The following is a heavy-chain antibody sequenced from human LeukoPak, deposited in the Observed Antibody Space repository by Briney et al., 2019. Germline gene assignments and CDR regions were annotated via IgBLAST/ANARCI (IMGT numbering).Heavy chain of an antibody. CDR3: AREGIAAAGTEWGN. CDR2: INHSGST. CDR1: GGSFSGYY. V-gene: IGHV4-34*01. D-gene: IGHD6-13*01. J-gene: IGHJ4*02. Sequence: SETLSLTCAVYGGSFSGYYWSWIRQPPGKGLEWIGEINHSGSTNYNPSLKSRVTISVDTSKNQFSLKLSSVTAADTAVYYCAREGIAAAGTEWGNWGQGTLDTVSS.